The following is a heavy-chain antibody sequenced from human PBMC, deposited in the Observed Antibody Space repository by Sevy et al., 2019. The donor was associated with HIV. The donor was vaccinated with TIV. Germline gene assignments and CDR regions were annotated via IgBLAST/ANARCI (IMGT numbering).Heavy chain of an antibody. D-gene: IGHD4-17*01. J-gene: IGHJ4*02. V-gene: IGHV3-23*01. Sequence: GGSLRLSCAASGFTLSRTGMIWVRQAPGKGLEWVSGISGSGFSTNYADSVKGRFTISRDNSKNTLYLQMNSLRGEDSAVYYCARAPDDTYDYGEHSDYWGQGTLVTVSS. CDR3: ARAPDDTYDYGEHSDY. CDR1: GFTLSRTG. CDR2: ISGSGFST.